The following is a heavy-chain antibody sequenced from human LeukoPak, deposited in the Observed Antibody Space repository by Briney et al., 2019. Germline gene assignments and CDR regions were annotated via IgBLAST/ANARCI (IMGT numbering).Heavy chain of an antibody. CDR1: GFTFSDYY. V-gene: IGHV3-11*01. CDR3: ARGIAARVIDY. Sequence: GGSLRLSCAASGFTFSDYYMSWIRQAPGKGLEWVSYISSGSSTTYSADSVKGRFSISRDNAENSLYLQMNSLRVEDTAVYYCARGIAARVIDYWGQGTLVTVSS. CDR2: ISSGSSTT. J-gene: IGHJ4*02. D-gene: IGHD2-21*01.